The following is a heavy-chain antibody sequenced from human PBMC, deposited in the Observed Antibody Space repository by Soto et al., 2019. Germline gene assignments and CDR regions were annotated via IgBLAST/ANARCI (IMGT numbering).Heavy chain of an antibody. J-gene: IGHJ6*04. D-gene: IGHD3-3*01. V-gene: IGHV4-59*01. CDR2: IYYSGST. Sequence: SETLSLTCTVSGGSISSYYWSWIRQPPGKGLEWIGYIYYSGSTNYNPSLKSRVTISVDTSKNQFSLKLSSVTAADTAVYYCGGLTGGPGVSGEQRTRFQYGERNLYYYYGMDVWGKGTRVTVSS. CDR1: GGSISSYY. CDR3: GGLTGGPGVSGEQRTRFQYGERNLYYYYGMDV.